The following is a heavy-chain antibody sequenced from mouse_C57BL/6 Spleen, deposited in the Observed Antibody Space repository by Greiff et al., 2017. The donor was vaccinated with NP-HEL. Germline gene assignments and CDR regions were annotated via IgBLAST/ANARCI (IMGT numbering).Heavy chain of an antibody. J-gene: IGHJ3*01. D-gene: IGHD2-4*01. V-gene: IGHV3-6*01. CDR2: ISYDGSN. CDR3: ARSYYDYAWFAY. CDR1: GYSITSGYY. Sequence: EVQLQESGPGLVKPSQSLSLTCSVTGYSITSGYYWNWIRQFPGNKLEWMGYISYDGSNNYNPSLKNRISITRDTSKNQFFLKLNSVTTEDTATYYCARSYYDYAWFAYWGQGTLVTVSA.